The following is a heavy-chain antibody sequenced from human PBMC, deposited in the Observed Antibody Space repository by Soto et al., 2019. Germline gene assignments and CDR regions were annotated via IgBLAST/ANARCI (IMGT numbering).Heavy chain of an antibody. CDR3: STLVVPGVPLSS. Sequence: EVQLVESGGGLVQPGGSLRLSCAASGFAFSSYWMHWVRQAPGKGLVWVSRIKTDGSSTSYADSVKGRFTISRDNAKNTLYLQMNSLRVEDTAVYYCSTLVVPGVPLSSWGQGTLVTVSS. D-gene: IGHD2-2*01. V-gene: IGHV3-74*01. CDR1: GFAFSSYW. J-gene: IGHJ1*01. CDR2: IKTDGSST.